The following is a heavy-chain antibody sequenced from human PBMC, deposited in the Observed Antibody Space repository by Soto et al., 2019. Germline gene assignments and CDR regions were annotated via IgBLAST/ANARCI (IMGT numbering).Heavy chain of an antibody. D-gene: IGHD3-10*01. CDR3: ARDSGVLLWFEEFSQGENAFDI. V-gene: IGHV3-21*01. Sequence: SGGSLRLSCAASGFTFSSYSMNWVRQAPGKGLEWVSSISSSSSYIYYADSVKGRFTISRDNAKNSLYLQMNSLRAADTAVYYCARDSGVLLWFEEFSQGENAFDIWGQGTMVTVSS. J-gene: IGHJ3*02. CDR1: GFTFSSYS. CDR2: ISSSSSYI.